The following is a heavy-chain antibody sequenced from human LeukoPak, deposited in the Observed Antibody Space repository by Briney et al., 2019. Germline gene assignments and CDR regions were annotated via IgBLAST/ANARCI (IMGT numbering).Heavy chain of an antibody. D-gene: IGHD2-15*01. V-gene: IGHV3-48*04. J-gene: IGHJ4*02. CDR1: GFTFSIFG. CDR3: TTDTWYSAGH. CDR2: ISSRSDTI. Sequence: LPGGSLRLSCVASGFTFSIFGLTWVRQAPGKGLEWIAYISSRSDTIHYADSVKGRFTISRVNAKNSLFLQMNSLRAEDTAIYYCTTDTWYSAGHWGQGTLVTVSS.